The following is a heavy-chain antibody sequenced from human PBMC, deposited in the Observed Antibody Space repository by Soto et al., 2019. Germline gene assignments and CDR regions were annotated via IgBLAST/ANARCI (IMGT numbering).Heavy chain of an antibody. V-gene: IGHV3-23*05. Sequence: GGSLRLSCAASGFTFRTYAMSWVRQAPGKGLEWVSSTDNSGTYPWHADSVKGRFTISRDNSQNTLFLEMNSLRAEDTAVYYCAKGSASGRPYYFDSWGQGTLVTVSS. J-gene: IGHJ4*02. D-gene: IGHD3-10*01. CDR1: GFTFRTYA. CDR3: AKGSASGRPYYFDS. CDR2: TDNSGTYP.